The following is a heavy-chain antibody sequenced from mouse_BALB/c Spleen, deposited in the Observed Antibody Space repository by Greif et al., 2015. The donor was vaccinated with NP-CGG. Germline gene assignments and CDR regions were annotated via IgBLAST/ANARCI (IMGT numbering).Heavy chain of an antibody. CDR3: ARSTYYGSSSYAMDY. V-gene: IGHV1-9*01. D-gene: IGHD1-1*01. CDR1: GYTFSSYW. J-gene: IGHJ4*01. CDR2: ILPGSGST. Sequence: VQLQQSGAELMKPGASVKISCKATGYTFSSYWIEWVKQRPGRGLEWIGEILPGSGSTNYNEKFKGKATFTADTSSNTAYMQLSSLTSEDSAVYYCARSTYYGSSSYAMDYWGQGTSVTVSS.